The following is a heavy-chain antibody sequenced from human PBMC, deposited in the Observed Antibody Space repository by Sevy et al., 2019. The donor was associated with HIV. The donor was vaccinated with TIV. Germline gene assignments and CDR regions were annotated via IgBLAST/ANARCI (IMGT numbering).Heavy chain of an antibody. J-gene: IGHJ4*02. V-gene: IGHV3-23*01. CDR2: LSFGCGKI. D-gene: IGHD2-8*01. CDR1: GFAFYDYS. CDR3: AREGCTRPHDY. Sequence: GGSLRLSCAASGFAFYDYSMSWIRQAPGKGLEWVATLSFGCGKINYADSVKGRFTISRDNSKNSFYLQMDNLRVDDTALYYCAREGCTRPHDYWGQGTRATVSS.